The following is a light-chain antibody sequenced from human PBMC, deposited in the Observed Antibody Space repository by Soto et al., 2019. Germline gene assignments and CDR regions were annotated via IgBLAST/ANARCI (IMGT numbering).Light chain of an antibody. CDR2: GAS. J-gene: IGKJ1*01. Sequence: EVVVTQSPATLSVSPGERATLSCRASESFNSIYLAWYQQKPGQAPRLLIYGASSRATGIPDRFSGSGSGTDFTLTITRLEPEDFAVYYCHQYGSSSWTFGQGTKVDIK. CDR1: ESFNSIY. V-gene: IGKV3-20*01. CDR3: HQYGSSSWT.